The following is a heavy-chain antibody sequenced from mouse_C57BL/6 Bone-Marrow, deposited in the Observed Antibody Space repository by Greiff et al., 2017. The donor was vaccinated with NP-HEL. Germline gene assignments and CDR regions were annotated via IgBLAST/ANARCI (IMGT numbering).Heavy chain of an antibody. CDR1: GYSITSGYY. J-gene: IGHJ3*01. CDR2: ISYDGSN. CDR3: ARDGYYPWFAY. Sequence: DVQLQESGPGLVKPSQSLSLTCSVTGYSITSGYYWNWIRQFPGNKLEWMGYISYDGSNNYNPSLKNRISITRDTSKNHFFLKLNSVTTEDTATYYCARDGYYPWFAYWGQGTLVTVSA. D-gene: IGHD2-3*01. V-gene: IGHV3-6*01.